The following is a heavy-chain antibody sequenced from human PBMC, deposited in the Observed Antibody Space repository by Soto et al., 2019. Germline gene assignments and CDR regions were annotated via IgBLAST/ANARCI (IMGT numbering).Heavy chain of an antibody. CDR2: FDPEDGET. D-gene: IGHD6-19*01. V-gene: IGHV1-24*01. CDR1: GYTHTDLS. J-gene: IGHJ4*02. Sequence: ASVKVSCKVSGYTHTDLSMHWVRQAPGKGLEWMGGFDPEDGETIYAQKFQGRVTMTEDTSTDTAYMELSSLRSEDTAVYYCATDNGYSSGWYKLDYWGQGTLVTVSS. CDR3: ATDNGYSSGWYKLDY.